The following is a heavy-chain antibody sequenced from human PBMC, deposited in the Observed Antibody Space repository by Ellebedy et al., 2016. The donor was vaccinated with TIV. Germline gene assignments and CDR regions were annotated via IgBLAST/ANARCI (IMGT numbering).Heavy chain of an antibody. V-gene: IGHV3-9*01. Sequence: PGGSLRLSCAASGFTFNDYAMHWVRQAPGTGLEWVSGISWNGGSVDYAESVKGRFTISRDNAKNSLYLQMNSLRAEDTAVYYCARDYYGSGSYSSDWGQGTLVTVSS. CDR3: ARDYYGSGSYSSD. J-gene: IGHJ4*02. D-gene: IGHD3-10*01. CDR2: ISWNGGSV. CDR1: GFTFNDYA.